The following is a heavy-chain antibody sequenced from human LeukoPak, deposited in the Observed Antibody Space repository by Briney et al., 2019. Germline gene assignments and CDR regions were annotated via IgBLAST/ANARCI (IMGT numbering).Heavy chain of an antibody. D-gene: IGHD6-19*01. CDR2: INHSGST. Sequence: PSETLSLTCAVYGGSFSGYYWSWIRQPPGKGLEWIGEINHSGSTNYNPSLKSRVTISVDTSKNQFSLKLSSVTAADTAVYYCATHSSGWYTGRAFDIWGQGTMVTVSS. V-gene: IGHV4-34*01. CDR3: ATHSSGWYTGRAFDI. J-gene: IGHJ3*02. CDR1: GGSFSGYY.